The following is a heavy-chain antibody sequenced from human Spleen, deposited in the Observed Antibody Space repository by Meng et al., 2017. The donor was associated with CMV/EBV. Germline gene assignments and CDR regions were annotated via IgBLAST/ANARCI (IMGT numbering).Heavy chain of an antibody. Sequence: SETLSLTCTVSGGSISSYYWTWIRQPPGKGLEWIGHIYYSGSTKYNPSLKSRVTISVDTSKNQFSLRLSSVTAADTAVYYCARRRITMVRGVGGWFDPWGQGTLVTVSS. CDR3: ARRRITMVRGVGGWFDP. CDR2: IYYSGST. D-gene: IGHD3-10*01. J-gene: IGHJ5*02. V-gene: IGHV4-59*12. CDR1: GGSISSYY.